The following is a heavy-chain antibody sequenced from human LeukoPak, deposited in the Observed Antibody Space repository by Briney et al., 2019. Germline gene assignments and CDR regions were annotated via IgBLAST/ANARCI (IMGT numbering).Heavy chain of an antibody. CDR2: INHSGST. D-gene: IGHD2-15*01. J-gene: IGHJ5*02. V-gene: IGHV4-34*01. CDR1: GGSFSGYY. Sequence: AETLSLTCAVDGGSFSGYYWSWIRQPPGKGLEWLGEINHSGSTTYNPSLRARSPIPVDTPKKQFSLKLSSVTPANRSVIICARGPANNCHGGSCPYNWFDPWGQGTLVT. CDR3: ARGPANNCHGGSCPYNWFDP.